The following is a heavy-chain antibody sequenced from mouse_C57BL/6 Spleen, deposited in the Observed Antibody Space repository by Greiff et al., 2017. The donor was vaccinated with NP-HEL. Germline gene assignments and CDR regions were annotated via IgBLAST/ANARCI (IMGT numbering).Heavy chain of an antibody. CDR2: IYPGDGDT. CDR1: GYAFSSYW. Sequence: VQLQQSGAELVKPGASVKISCKASGYAFSSYWLNWVKQRPGKGLEWIGQIYPGDGDTNYNGKFKGKATLTADKSSSTAYMQLSSLTSEDSAVYFCARRGGSRVAWFAYWGQGTLVTVSA. J-gene: IGHJ3*01. CDR3: ARRGGSRVAWFAY. V-gene: IGHV1-80*01. D-gene: IGHD1-1*01.